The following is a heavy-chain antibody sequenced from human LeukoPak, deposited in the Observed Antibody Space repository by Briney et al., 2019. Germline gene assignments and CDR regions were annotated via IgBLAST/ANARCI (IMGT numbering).Heavy chain of an antibody. CDR1: GFTFSSYA. CDR3: AREGSFDWFSSGYYFDY. V-gene: IGHV3-23*01. J-gene: IGHJ4*02. CDR2: ISGSGGST. Sequence: PGGSLRLSCAASGFTFSSYAMHWVRQAPGKGLEWVSAISGSGGSTYYADSVKGRFTISRDNSKNTLYLQMNSLRAEDTAVYYCAREGSFDWFSSGYYFDYWGQGTLVTVSS. D-gene: IGHD3-9*01.